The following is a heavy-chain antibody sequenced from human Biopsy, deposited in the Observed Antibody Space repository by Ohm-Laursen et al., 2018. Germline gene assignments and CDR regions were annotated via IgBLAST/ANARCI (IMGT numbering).Heavy chain of an antibody. Sequence: WIRQTPGRGLEWVGRIKSKTDGGTIDYAASVKGRIIISRDDSKKTVYLQMNNLKTEDTGVYYCTTYQYWGQGTLVTVSS. V-gene: IGHV3-15*01. CDR2: IKSKTDGGTI. D-gene: IGHD3-16*02. CDR3: TTYQY. J-gene: IGHJ4*02.